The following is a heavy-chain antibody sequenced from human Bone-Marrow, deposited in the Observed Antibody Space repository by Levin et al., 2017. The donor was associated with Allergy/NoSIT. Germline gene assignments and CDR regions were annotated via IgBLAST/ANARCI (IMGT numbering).Heavy chain of an antibody. Sequence: PGGSLRLSCVATGFTFSAYWMNWVRQTPGKGPVWVSFIKGDGSGTSYADSVKGRFTISRDNAKNTLYLQMNSLTVEDTAVYYCAREGDGHFDYWGQGTLVAVSS. V-gene: IGHV3-74*01. J-gene: IGHJ4*02. CDR3: AREGDGHFDY. D-gene: IGHD3-16*01. CDR1: GFTFSAYW. CDR2: IKGDGSGT.